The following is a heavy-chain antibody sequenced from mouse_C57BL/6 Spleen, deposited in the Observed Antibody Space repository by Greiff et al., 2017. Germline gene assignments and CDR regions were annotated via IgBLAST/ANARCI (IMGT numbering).Heavy chain of an antibody. CDR1: GFTIKNTY. Sequence: EVQLQQSVAELVRPGASVKLSCTASGFTIKNTYMHWVKQRPEQGLEWIGRIDPANGNTKYAPKFQGKATITADTASNTAYLQLSSLTSEDTAIYYCARNEDYWFAYWGQGTLVTVSA. D-gene: IGHD2-4*01. CDR3: ARNEDYWFAY. CDR2: IDPANGNT. J-gene: IGHJ3*01. V-gene: IGHV14-3*01.